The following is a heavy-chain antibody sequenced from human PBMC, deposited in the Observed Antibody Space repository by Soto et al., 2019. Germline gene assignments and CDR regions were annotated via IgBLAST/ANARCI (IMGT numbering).Heavy chain of an antibody. CDR1: GFTVSNTY. J-gene: IGHJ5*02. D-gene: IGHD2-2*01. V-gene: IGHV3-53*02. Sequence: EVQLVETGGGLIQPGGSLRLSCAASGFTVSNTYMTWVRQPPGKGLECVSVIYTAGGTNYADSVKGRVIFSRDNSKNTLYLQMNSMRAEDTAVYYWASALPVAKGGFDPWGQGTLVTVYS. CDR2: IYTAGGT. CDR3: ASALPVAKGGFDP.